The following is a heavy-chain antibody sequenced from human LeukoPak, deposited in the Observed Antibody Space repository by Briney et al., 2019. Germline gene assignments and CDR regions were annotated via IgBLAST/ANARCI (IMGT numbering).Heavy chain of an antibody. Sequence: GGSLRLSCAASGFTFSSYGMHWVRQAPGKGLEWVAVISYDGSNKYYADSVKGRFTISRDNSKNMLYLQMNSLRAEDTAVYYCVKEVGIAVAGTIDYWGQGTLVTVSS. CDR1: GFTFSSYG. D-gene: IGHD6-19*01. CDR2: ISYDGSNK. CDR3: VKEVGIAVAGTIDY. V-gene: IGHV3-30*18. J-gene: IGHJ4*02.